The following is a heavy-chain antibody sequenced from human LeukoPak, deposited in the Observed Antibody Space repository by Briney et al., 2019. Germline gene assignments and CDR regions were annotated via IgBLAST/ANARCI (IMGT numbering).Heavy chain of an antibody. CDR3: ARARGYSYGYSDY. J-gene: IGHJ4*02. V-gene: IGHV3-48*01. CDR2: ISGSGGST. D-gene: IGHD5-18*01. Sequence: PGGSLRLSCAASGFTFSRYWMQWVRQAPGKGLEWVSAISGSGGSTYYTDSVKGRFTISRDNAKNSLYLQMNSLRAEDTAVYYCARARGYSYGYSDYWGQGTLVTVSS. CDR1: GFTFSRYW.